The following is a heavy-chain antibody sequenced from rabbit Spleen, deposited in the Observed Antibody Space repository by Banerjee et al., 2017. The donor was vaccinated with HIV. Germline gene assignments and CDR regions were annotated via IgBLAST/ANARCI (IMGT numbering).Heavy chain of an antibody. J-gene: IGHJ4*01. D-gene: IGHD5-1*01. V-gene: IGHV1S40*01. CDR2: INVVTGKA. CDR3: ARDVGSFKNL. CDR1: GFPFSEKAV. Sequence: QSLEESGGDLVKPGASLTLTCKASGFPFSEKAVMCWVRQAPGKGLTWIACINVVTGKAVYASWAKGRFPFSKTSSTTVTLQLNSLTAADTATYFCARDVGSFKNLWGPGTLVTFS.